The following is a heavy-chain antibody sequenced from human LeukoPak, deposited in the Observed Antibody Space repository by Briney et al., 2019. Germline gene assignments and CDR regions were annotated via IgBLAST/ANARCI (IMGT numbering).Heavy chain of an antibody. CDR1: GFTFSSYS. CDR3: ASPYSSSSDHDY. D-gene: IGHD6-6*01. V-gene: IGHV3-21*03. CDR2: ISSISSYI. J-gene: IGHJ4*02. Sequence: SGGSLRLSCAASGFTFSSYSMSWVRQAPGKGLEWVSSISSISSYIYYADSVKGRFTISRDNAKNSLYLQMNSLRDEDTAVYYCASPYSSSSDHDYWGQGTLVTVSS.